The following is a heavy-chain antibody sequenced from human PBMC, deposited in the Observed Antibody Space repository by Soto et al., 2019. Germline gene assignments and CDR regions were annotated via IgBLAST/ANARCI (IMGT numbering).Heavy chain of an antibody. J-gene: IGHJ4*02. Sequence: QMQLQESGPGLVKPSQTLSLTCNVSGGSISSGTSYWTWSRQHPGEGLEWIGHLYFTGATYSNPSLRSRLTMSVDTSKNQFSLKLTSVTATDTATYYCASIPRRGYSYGIDYWGQGTLVTVSS. CDR1: GGSISSGTSY. CDR3: ASIPRRGYSYGIDY. V-gene: IGHV4-31*03. D-gene: IGHD2-15*01. CDR2: LYFTGAT.